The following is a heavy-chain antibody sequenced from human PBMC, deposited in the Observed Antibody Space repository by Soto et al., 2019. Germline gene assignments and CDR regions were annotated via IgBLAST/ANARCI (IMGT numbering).Heavy chain of an antibody. CDR2: IKQDGSDT. V-gene: IGHV3-7*02. CDR3: ARGGYSSRSFDY. D-gene: IGHD6-13*01. Sequence: HPGGSLRLSCAASGFTLRNSRMSWVRQAPGKGLEWVANIKQDGSDTYYVDSVKGRFTISRDNAKNSLYLQMNSLRAEDTAVYYCARGGYSSRSFDYWGQGTLVTVSS. J-gene: IGHJ4*02. CDR1: GFTLRNSR.